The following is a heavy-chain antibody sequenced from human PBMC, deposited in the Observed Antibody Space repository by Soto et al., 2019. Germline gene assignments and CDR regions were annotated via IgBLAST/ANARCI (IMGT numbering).Heavy chain of an antibody. CDR3: ARDGGSMMVVVIAWYFDL. V-gene: IGHV3-30-3*01. Sequence: ESGGGVVQPGRSLRLSCAASGFTFSSYAMHWVRQAPGKGLEWVAVISYDGSNKYYADSVKGRFTISRDNSKNTLYLQMNSLRAEDAAVYYCARDGGSMMVVVIAWYFDLWGRGTLVTVSS. J-gene: IGHJ2*01. CDR2: ISYDGSNK. CDR1: GFTFSSYA. D-gene: IGHD3-22*01.